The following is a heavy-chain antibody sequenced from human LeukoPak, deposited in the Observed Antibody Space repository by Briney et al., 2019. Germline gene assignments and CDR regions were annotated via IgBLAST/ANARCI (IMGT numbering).Heavy chain of an antibody. CDR2: IRGDGSEQ. J-gene: IGHJ4*02. D-gene: IGHD6-13*01. CDR3: ARYPLLDSSHFDY. Sequence: GGSLRLSCAASGFTLSNYGMSWVREAPGTGRGWVANIRGDGSEQNYVDTLNGRFTISRDNAKNSLDLQMNSPRAEDTAVYYCARYPLLDSSHFDYWGQGTLVTVSS. CDR1: GFTLSNYG. V-gene: IGHV3-7*01.